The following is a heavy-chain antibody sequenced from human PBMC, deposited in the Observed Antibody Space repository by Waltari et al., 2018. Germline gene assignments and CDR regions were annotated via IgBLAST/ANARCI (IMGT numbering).Heavy chain of an antibody. D-gene: IGHD6-13*01. J-gene: IGHJ6*03. CDR1: GFTFGDYA. CDR3: TREGIAAAEAYYYYYMDV. CDR2: IRSKAYGGTK. Sequence: EVQLVESGGGLVKPGRSLRLSCTASGFTFGDYAMSWFRQAPGRGLEGVGFIRSKAYGGTKEYAASVKGRFTISRDDSKSIAYLQMNSLKTEDTAVYYCTREGIAAAEAYYYYYMDVWGKGTTVTVSS. V-gene: IGHV3-49*05.